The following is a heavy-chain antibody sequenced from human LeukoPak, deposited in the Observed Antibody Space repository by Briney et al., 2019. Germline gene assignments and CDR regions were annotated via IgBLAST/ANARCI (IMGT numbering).Heavy chain of an antibody. CDR1: GGTFSSYA. J-gene: IGHJ3*02. D-gene: IGHD3-10*01. CDR3: AREEKKGTWRRGGPRAFDI. CDR2: IIPIFGTA. Sequence: GSSVKVSCKASGGTFSSYAISWVRQAPGQGLEWMGGIIPIFGTANYAQKFQGRVTITTDESTSTAYMELSSLRSEDTAVYYCAREEKKGTWRRGGPRAFDIWGQGTMVTVSS. V-gene: IGHV1-69*05.